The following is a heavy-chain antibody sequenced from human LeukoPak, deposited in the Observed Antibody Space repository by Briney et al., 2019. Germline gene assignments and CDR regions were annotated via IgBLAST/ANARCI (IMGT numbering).Heavy chain of an antibody. D-gene: IGHD2-2*01. CDR1: GYTFTDHY. Sequence: ASVKVSCKASGYTFTDHYIHWIRRAPRQGLEWMGWINCNTGGTNYAKKFQGRVTMTRDTSISTVHLELSRLKSDDTAVYYCATYCSSISCYPYYSMEVWGQGTTVTVSS. J-gene: IGHJ6*02. CDR2: INCNTGGT. CDR3: ATYCSSISCYPYYSMEV. V-gene: IGHV1-2*02.